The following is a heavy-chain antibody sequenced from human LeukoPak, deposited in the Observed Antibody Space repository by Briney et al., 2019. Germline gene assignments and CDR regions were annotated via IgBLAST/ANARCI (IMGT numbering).Heavy chain of an antibody. J-gene: IGHJ3*01. V-gene: IGHV4-61*02. Sequence: PSQTLSLTCTVSGAAISSGTYYWSWIRQPAGKGLEWIGRVFTSGNADYNPSLKSRVFMSIETSKNRFTLTLNSVTAADTAVYYCATLRGDYYDSRAHDLWGQGTMVTVPS. CDR3: ATLRGDYYDSRAHDL. CDR1: GAAISSGTYY. D-gene: IGHD3-22*01. CDR2: VFTSGNA.